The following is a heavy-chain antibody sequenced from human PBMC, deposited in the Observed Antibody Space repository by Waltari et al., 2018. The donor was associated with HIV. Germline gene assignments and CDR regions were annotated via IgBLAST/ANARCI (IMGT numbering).Heavy chain of an antibody. CDR1: GYTFTSYD. V-gene: IGHV1-8*01. Sequence: QVQLVQSGAEVKKPGASVKVSCKASGYTFTSYDIHWVRQAPGQGLEWLGWMNPNSGNTGYAQKFQGRVTMTRNTSISTAYMELSSLRSEDTAVYYCARLFGGYCSSTSCSESAFDIWGQGTMVTVSS. D-gene: IGHD2-2*01. CDR2: MNPNSGNT. CDR3: ARLFGGYCSSTSCSESAFDI. J-gene: IGHJ3*02.